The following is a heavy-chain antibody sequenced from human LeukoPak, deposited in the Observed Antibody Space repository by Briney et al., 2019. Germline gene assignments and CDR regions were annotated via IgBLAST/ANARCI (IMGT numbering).Heavy chain of an antibody. Sequence: SETLSLTCAVYGGSFSGYYWSWIRQPPGKGLEWIGEINHSGSTNYNPSLKSRVTISVDTSKNQFSLKLSSVTAADTAVYYCARGPISPNRKKHRTWGPMVRGVQTAFDILGQGKKVNGSS. V-gene: IGHV4-34*01. CDR3: ARGPISPNRKKHRTWGPMVRGVQTAFDI. J-gene: IGHJ3*02. D-gene: IGHD3-10*01. CDR2: INHSGST. CDR1: GGSFSGYY.